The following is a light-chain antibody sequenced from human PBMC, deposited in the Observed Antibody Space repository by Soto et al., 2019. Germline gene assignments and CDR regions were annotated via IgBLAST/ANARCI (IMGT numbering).Light chain of an antibody. J-gene: IGKJ5*01. V-gene: IGKV3-20*01. Sequence: EVVLTQSPATLSVSPGAGATLSCRASQSVGSYLAWYQQKPGQAPRLLIYGASSRATGIPDRFSGSGSGTDFTLTISRLEPEDFAVYYCQQYGSSPITFGQGTRLEIK. CDR2: GAS. CDR3: QQYGSSPIT. CDR1: QSVGSY.